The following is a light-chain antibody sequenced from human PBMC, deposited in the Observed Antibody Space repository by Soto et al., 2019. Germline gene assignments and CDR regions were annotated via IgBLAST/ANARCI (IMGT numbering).Light chain of an antibody. V-gene: IGKV1-39*01. CDR3: QQSYSTLT. J-gene: IGKJ4*01. CDR1: QSIRTY. Sequence: DIQMTQSPSSLSASVGDRVTITCRASQSIRTYLHWYQQKPGKAPKLLISAASSLQSGVPSRFSGSGSGTDFTLTINSLQPEDFAAYYCQQSYSTLTVGGGTKVEVK. CDR2: AAS.